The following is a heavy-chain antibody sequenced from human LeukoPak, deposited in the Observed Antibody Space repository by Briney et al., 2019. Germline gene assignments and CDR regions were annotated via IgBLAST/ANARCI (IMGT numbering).Heavy chain of an antibody. V-gene: IGHV4-4*02. D-gene: IGHD5-24*01. CDR2: IYHSGST. CDR1: GGSISSSNW. Sequence: PSETLSLTCAVSGGSISSSNWWSWVRQPPGKGLEWIGEIYHSGSTNYNPSLKSRVTISVDKSKNQLSLKLSSVTAADTAVYYCAREDGYNSPYYFDYWGQGTLVTVSS. J-gene: IGHJ4*02. CDR3: AREDGYNSPYYFDY.